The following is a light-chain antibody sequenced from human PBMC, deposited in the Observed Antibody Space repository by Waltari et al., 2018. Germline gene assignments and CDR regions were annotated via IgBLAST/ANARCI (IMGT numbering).Light chain of an antibody. CDR1: SGINVGSYR. Sequence: QAVLTQPSSLSASPGASASLTCTLRSGINVGSYRIYWYQQKPGSPPQYLLRYKSDSDKHQESRVPMRCSGSKDASANAGILLIAGLQSEDEADYYCMIWHNNAVVFGGGTTLTVL. V-gene: IGLV5-45*03. CDR3: MIWHNNAVV. CDR2: YKSDSDK. J-gene: IGLJ2*01.